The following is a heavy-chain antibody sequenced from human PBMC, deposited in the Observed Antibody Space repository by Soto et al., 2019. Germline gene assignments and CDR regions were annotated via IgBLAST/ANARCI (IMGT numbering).Heavy chain of an antibody. D-gene: IGHD5-12*01. CDR3: AHKDGYNTASDI. Sequence: QITLKESGPTLVKPTQTLTLTCTFSGFSLSTSGVGVGWIRQPPGKALEWLALIYWNDDKRYSPSLKSRLTITKDTSKNQVVLTMTNMDPVDTATYYCAHKDGYNTASDIWGQGTMVTVSS. V-gene: IGHV2-5*01. CDR2: IYWNDDK. J-gene: IGHJ3*02. CDR1: GFSLSTSGVG.